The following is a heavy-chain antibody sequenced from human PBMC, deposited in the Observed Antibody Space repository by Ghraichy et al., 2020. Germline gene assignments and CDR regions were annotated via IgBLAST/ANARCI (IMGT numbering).Heavy chain of an antibody. CDR3: ARGPMWQQLVQTLDWYFDL. D-gene: IGHD6-13*01. Sequence: SETLSLTCTVSGGSISSYYWSWIRQPPGKGLEWIGYIYYSGSTNYNPSLKSRVTISVDTSKNQFSLKLSSVTAADTAVYYCARGPMWQQLVQTLDWYFDLWGRGTLVTVSS. CDR1: GGSISSYY. V-gene: IGHV4-59*01. J-gene: IGHJ2*01. CDR2: IYYSGST.